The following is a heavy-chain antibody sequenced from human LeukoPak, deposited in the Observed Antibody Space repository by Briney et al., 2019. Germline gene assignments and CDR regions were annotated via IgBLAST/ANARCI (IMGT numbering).Heavy chain of an antibody. CDR3: ARSPHIWFAERGWFDP. D-gene: IGHD3-10*01. Sequence: SETLSLTCTVSGGSINSDDYYWVRTRQPPGRGLEWIGSIYYSGSTSYNPSLKSRVTMTVDTSKSQFSLKLSSVTAADTAVYFCARSPHIWFAERGWFDPWGQGTLVTVSS. CDR1: GGSINSDDYY. J-gene: IGHJ5*02. CDR2: IYYSGST. V-gene: IGHV4-39*07.